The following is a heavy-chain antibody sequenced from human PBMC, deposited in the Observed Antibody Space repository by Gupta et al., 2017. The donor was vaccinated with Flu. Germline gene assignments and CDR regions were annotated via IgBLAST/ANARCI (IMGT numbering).Heavy chain of an antibody. CDR3: AKDRPHMTRRKNGFDY. V-gene: IGHV3-23*01. Sequence: YAMSWVRRAPGKGLELVSAISGSVGSTYYSDSVKGRFTISRDNSKNTLYLQMNSLRAEDTAVYYCAKDRPHMTRRKNGFDYWGQGTLVTVSS. D-gene: IGHD2-21*01. CDR2: ISGSVGST. J-gene: IGHJ4*02. CDR1: YA.